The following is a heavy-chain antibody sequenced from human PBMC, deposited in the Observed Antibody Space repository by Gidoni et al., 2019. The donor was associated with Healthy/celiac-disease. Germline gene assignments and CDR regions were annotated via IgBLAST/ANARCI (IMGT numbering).Heavy chain of an antibody. Sequence: EVQLVESGGGLVKPGGSLRLSCAASGFTFSNAWMSWVRQAPGKGLEWVGRIKSKTDGGTTDYAAPVKGRFTISRDDSKNTLYLQMNSLKTEDTAVYYCTTDGSYYISLPYFDYWGQGTLVTVSS. CDR1: GFTFSNAW. D-gene: IGHD1-26*01. J-gene: IGHJ4*02. CDR2: IKSKTDGGTT. CDR3: TTDGSYYISLPYFDY. V-gene: IGHV3-15*01.